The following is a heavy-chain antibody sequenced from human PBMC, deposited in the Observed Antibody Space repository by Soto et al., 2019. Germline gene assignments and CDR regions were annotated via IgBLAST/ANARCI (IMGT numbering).Heavy chain of an antibody. V-gene: IGHV1-69*12. CDR3: AMALAGGVYYYYGMDV. J-gene: IGHJ6*04. CDR2: IIPIFGTA. CDR1: GGTFSSYA. D-gene: IGHD3-16*01. Sequence: QVQLVQSGAEVKKPGSSVKVSCKASGGTFSSYAINWVRQAPGQGLEWMGGIIPIFGTADYAQKFQGRVTFTAAESTSKAYMERSSLPSEDTAVYYWAMALAGGVYYYYGMDVLGEGTTVTVSS.